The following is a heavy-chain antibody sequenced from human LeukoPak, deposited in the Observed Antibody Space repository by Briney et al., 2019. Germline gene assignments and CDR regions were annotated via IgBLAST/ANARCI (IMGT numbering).Heavy chain of an antibody. D-gene: IGHD4-17*01. CDR3: ASTTVYHFDY. CDR2: ISSSSSYI. CDR1: GFTFSSYS. V-gene: IGHV3-21*04. Sequence: GGSLRLSCAASGFTFSSYSMNWVRQAPGKGLEWVSSISSSSSYIYYADSVKGRFTISRDNSRNTLYLQMNSLRAEDTAVYYCASTTVYHFDYWGQGTLVTVSS. J-gene: IGHJ4*02.